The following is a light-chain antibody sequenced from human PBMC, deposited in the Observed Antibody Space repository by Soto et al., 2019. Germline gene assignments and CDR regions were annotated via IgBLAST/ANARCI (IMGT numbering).Light chain of an antibody. V-gene: IGKV3-15*01. CDR3: QQYNNWPPLT. Sequence: EIVMTQSPATLSVSPGERATLSCRASQSVSGNLAWDQQKPGQAPRLLIYGASTRATGIPARFSGSGSGTEFTLSISSLQSEDFALYYCQQYNNWPPLTFGGGTKVEIK. CDR1: QSVSGN. CDR2: GAS. J-gene: IGKJ4*01.